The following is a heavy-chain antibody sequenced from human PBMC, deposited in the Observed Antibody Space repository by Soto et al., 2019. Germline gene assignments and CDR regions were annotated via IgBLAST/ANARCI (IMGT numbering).Heavy chain of an antibody. CDR1: GFTFSSYA. J-gene: IGHJ4*02. Sequence: EVQLLESGGGLVQPGGSLRLSCAASGFTFSSYAMSWVRQAPGKGLEWVSAISGSGGSTYYADSVKGRFTISRDNSKNTLYLQMNSLRAEDTAVYYCATITIFGVAKTEPFDYWGQGTLVTVSS. CDR2: ISGSGGST. D-gene: IGHD3-3*01. V-gene: IGHV3-23*01. CDR3: ATITIFGVAKTEPFDY.